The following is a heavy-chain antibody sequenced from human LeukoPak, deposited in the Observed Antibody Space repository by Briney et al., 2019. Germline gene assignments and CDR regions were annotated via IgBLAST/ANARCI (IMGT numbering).Heavy chain of an antibody. CDR1: GFTFRSYS. J-gene: IGHJ4*02. V-gene: IGHV3-21*01. CDR3: ARTVCSGGSCPHDY. CDR2: IDTASNT. Sequence: GGSLRLSCAACGFTFRSYSINWVRQAPGKGLEGGCSIDTASNTFYADSLKGRFTVSRDNAKNSLDLQMTSLRAEDTAVYYCARTVCSGGSCPHDYWGQGTLVTVSS. D-gene: IGHD2-15*01.